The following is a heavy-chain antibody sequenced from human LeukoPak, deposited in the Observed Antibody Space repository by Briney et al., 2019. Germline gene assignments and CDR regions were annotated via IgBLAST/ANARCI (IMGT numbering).Heavy chain of an antibody. D-gene: IGHD4-17*01. J-gene: IGHJ4*02. CDR1: GYTFTTYV. Sequence: ASVKVSCKASGYTFTTYVMHWVRQAPGQRLEWMGWINAGNGNTKYSQKFQGRVTITRDTSASTAYMELNSLRSEDTVVYYCARESTGTTEFDYWGQGTLVTVSS. V-gene: IGHV1-3*01. CDR2: INAGNGNT. CDR3: ARESTGTTEFDY.